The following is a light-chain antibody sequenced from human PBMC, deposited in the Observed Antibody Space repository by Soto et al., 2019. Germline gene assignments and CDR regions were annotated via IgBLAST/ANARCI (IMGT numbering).Light chain of an antibody. J-gene: IGKJ4*01. CDR1: QNIGTS. Sequence: DIQMTQSPSTLSASVGDRVTITCRASQNIGTSLAWYQQTPGEAPKLLIYVASTLHSGLPSRFSGSGSGTEFTLTISSLQPEDFATYYCQQLNSFPLTFGGGTKVDVK. CDR2: VAS. V-gene: IGKV1-9*01. CDR3: QQLNSFPLT.